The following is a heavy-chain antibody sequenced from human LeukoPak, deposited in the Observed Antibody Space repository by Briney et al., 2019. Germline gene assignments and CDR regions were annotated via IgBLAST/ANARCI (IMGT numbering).Heavy chain of an antibody. CDR2: IYYSGST. V-gene: IGHV4-59*08. D-gene: IGHD4-17*01. J-gene: IGHJ4*02. CDR1: ARSINSYS. CDR3: ARGGSYGDYDGYFDY. Sequence: PSQCLSLTRTVSARSINSYSWGWSPQRPGKGLEWSGYIYYSGSTNYNPSLRSRVTISVDTSKNQFSLKLSSVTAADTAVYYCARGGSYGDYDGYFDYWGQGTLVTVSS.